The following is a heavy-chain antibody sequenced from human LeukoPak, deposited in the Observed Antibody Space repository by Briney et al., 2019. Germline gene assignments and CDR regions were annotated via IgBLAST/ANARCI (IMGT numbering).Heavy chain of an antibody. CDR3: AKGTKLAVAANNYLDY. D-gene: IGHD2-15*01. Sequence: GGSLRLSCAASGFTFSSYAMSWVRQAPGKGLEWVSAISGSGGSTYYADSVKGRFTISRGNSKNTLYLQMNSLRAEDTAVYYCAKGTKLAVAANNYLDYWGQGTLLTVSS. CDR1: GFTFSSYA. V-gene: IGHV3-23*01. J-gene: IGHJ4*02. CDR2: ISGSGGST.